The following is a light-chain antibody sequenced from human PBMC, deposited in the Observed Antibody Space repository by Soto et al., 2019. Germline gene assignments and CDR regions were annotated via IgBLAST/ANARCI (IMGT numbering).Light chain of an antibody. V-gene: IGKV3-11*01. CDR1: QSVATY. CDR2: TAS. Sequence: EVILTQSPATLSLSPGDRATLSCRASQSVATYLAWYQQKPGQAPRLLIYTASNRATCIPARFSGSGSGTDFPLTISSLEPEDFAVYYCQQRTNWPPTVTFGQGARLDIK. J-gene: IGKJ5*01. CDR3: QQRTNWPPTVT.